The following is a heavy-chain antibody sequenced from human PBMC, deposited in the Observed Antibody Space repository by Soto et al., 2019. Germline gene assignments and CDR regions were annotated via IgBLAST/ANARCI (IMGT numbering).Heavy chain of an antibody. J-gene: IGHJ4*02. CDR3: ARDPVLAFGAAYYFDY. Sequence: QVQLVESGGGVVQPGRSLRLSCAASGFTFSSYAMHWVRQAPGKGLEWVAVISYDGSNKYYADSVKGRFTISRDNSKNTLYLQMNSRRAEDTAVYYCARDPVLAFGAAYYFDYWGQGTLVTVSS. CDR1: GFTFSSYA. CDR2: ISYDGSNK. V-gene: IGHV3-30-3*01. D-gene: IGHD3-10*01.